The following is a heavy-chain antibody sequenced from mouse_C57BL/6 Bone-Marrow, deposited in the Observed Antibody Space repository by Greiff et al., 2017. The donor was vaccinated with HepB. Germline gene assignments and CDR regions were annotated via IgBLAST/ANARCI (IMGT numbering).Heavy chain of an antibody. CDR2: ISNGGGST. V-gene: IGHV5-12*01. CDR3: ARKNYYGSSYVGAMDY. CDR1: GFTFSDYY. J-gene: IGHJ4*01. D-gene: IGHD1-1*01. Sequence: EVQRVESGGGLVQPGGSLKLSCAASGFTFSDYYMYWVRQTPEKRLEWVAYISNGGGSTYYPDTVKGRFTISRDNAKNTLYLQMSRLKSEDTAMYYCARKNYYGSSYVGAMDYWGQGTSVTVSS.